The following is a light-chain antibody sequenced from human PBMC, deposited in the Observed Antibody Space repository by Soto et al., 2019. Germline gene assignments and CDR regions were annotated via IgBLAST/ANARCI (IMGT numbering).Light chain of an antibody. V-gene: IGKV1-39*01. CDR1: QSISNY. CDR2: AAF. Sequence: DIQMTQSPSSLSASVGDRVTIACRTSQSISNYLNWYQQKPGKAPKLLIYAAFSSQSGVPSRFSGSGSGTEFTLTICSLQAEDFATYYCQQSYSTPRTFGQGTKVDIK. CDR3: QQSYSTPRT. J-gene: IGKJ1*01.